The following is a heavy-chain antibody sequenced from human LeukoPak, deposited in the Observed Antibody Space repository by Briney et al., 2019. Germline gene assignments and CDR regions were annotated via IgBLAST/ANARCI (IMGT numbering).Heavy chain of an antibody. CDR2: IYHSGSA. Sequence: SETLSLTCAVSGGSISSSNWWSWVRQPPGKGLEWIGEIYHSGSANYNPSLKSRVTISVDQSKNQFSLKLSSVTAADTAVYYCASRDIVVVPAAIDPWGQGTLVTVSS. D-gene: IGHD2-2*01. J-gene: IGHJ5*02. CDR1: GGSISSSNW. V-gene: IGHV4-4*02. CDR3: ASRDIVVVPAAIDP.